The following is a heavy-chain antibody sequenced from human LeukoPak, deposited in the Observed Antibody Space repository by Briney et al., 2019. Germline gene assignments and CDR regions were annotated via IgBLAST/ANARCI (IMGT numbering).Heavy chain of an antibody. CDR1: GFTFSSYE. J-gene: IGHJ4*02. V-gene: IGHV3-7*01. CDR2: IKQDGSEK. CDR3: ARLRRDYYDSSGYDTFDY. D-gene: IGHD3-22*01. Sequence: PGGSLRLSCAASGFTFSSYEMNWVRQAPGKGLEWVANIKQDGSEKYYVDSVKGRFTISRDNAKNSLYLQMNSLRAEDTAVYYCARLRRDYYDSSGYDTFDYWGQGTLVTVSS.